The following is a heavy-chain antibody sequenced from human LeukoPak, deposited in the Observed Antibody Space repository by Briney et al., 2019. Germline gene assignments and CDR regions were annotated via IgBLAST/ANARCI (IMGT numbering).Heavy chain of an antibody. CDR1: GFTFSSYW. V-gene: IGHV3-7*01. J-gene: IGHJ5*02. CDR3: ASALGAVAGT. D-gene: IGHD6-19*01. Sequence: GGSLRLSCAASGFTFSSYWMSWVRQAPGKGLEWAANIIQDGSEKHYVDSVKGRFTISRDNAKNSLYLQMNSLTAEDTAVYYCASALGAVAGTWGQGTLLTVSS. CDR2: IIQDGSEK.